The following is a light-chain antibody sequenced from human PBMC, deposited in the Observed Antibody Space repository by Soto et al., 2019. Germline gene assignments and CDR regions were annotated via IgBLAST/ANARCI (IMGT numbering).Light chain of an antibody. J-gene: IGLJ1*01. CDR1: SSDVGGYNF. Sequence: QSALTQPASVSGSPGQSITISCTGTSSDVGGYNFVSWYQQHPGKAPKLMIYEVSNRPSGVSNRFSGSKSGNTASLTISGLQAEDEADYYCSSYARSNTLVFGTGTKLPVL. V-gene: IGLV2-14*01. CDR3: SSYARSNTLV. CDR2: EVS.